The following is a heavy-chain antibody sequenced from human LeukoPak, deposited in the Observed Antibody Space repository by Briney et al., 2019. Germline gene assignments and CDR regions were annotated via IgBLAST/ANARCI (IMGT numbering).Heavy chain of an antibody. D-gene: IGHD3-22*01. J-gene: IGHJ4*02. V-gene: IGHV4-39*07. CDR1: GGSISSSSHY. CDR2: IYYSGST. CDR3: ARGRGYYDSSGYYRY. Sequence: SETLSLTCTVSGGSISSSSHYWGWIRQPPGKGLEWIGSIYYSGSTNNNPSLKSRATMSVDTSKNQFSLKLSSVTAADTAVYYCARGRGYYDSSGYYRYWGQGTLVTVSS.